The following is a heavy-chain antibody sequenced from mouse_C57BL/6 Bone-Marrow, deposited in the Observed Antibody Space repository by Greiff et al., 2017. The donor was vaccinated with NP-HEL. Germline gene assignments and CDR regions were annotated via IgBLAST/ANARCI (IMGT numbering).Heavy chain of an antibody. CDR2: INPSNGGT. CDR1: GYTFTSYW. D-gene: IGHD1-1*01. CDR3: ARHERHYGRRGYAMDY. V-gene: IGHV1-53*01. Sequence: QVQLQQPGPELVKPGASVKLSCKASGYTFTSYWMHWVKQRPGQGLEWIGNINPSNGGTNYNEKFKSKATLTVDKSSSTVYMELSRLTSEDSAVYFCARHERHYGRRGYAMDYWGQGTSVTVSS. J-gene: IGHJ4*01.